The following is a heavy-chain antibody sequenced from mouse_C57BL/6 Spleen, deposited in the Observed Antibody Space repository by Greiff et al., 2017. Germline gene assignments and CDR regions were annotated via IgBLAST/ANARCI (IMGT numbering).Heavy chain of an antibody. CDR1: GFTFSSYG. J-gene: IGHJ4*01. D-gene: IGHD1-1*02. CDR3: ARQGSYDAMDY. CDR2: ISSGGSYT. Sequence: EVQLVESGGDLVKPGGSLKLSCAASGFTFSSYGMSWVRQTPDKRLEWVATISSGGSYTYYPDSVKGRFTISRDNAKNTLYLQMSSLKSEDTAMYYCARQGSYDAMDYWGQGTSVTVSS. V-gene: IGHV5-6*01.